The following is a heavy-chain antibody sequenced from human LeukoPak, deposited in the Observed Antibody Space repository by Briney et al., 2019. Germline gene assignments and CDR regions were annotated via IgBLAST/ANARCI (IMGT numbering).Heavy chain of an antibody. J-gene: IGHJ6*02. D-gene: IGHD6-25*01. Sequence: GGSLRLSCAASGFTFSSYAMHWVRQAPGKGLEWVAVISYDGSNKYYADSVKGRFTISRDNSKNTLYLQMNSLRAEDTAVYYCARDQKGMAARYYGMDVWGQGTTVTVSS. CDR2: ISYDGSNK. CDR3: ARDQKGMAARYYGMDV. V-gene: IGHV3-30-3*01. CDR1: GFTFSSYA.